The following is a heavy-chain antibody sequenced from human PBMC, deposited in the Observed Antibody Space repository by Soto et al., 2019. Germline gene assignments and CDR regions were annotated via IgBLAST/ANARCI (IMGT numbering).Heavy chain of an antibody. J-gene: IGHJ4*02. D-gene: IGHD2-15*01. CDR2: IWYDATNK. V-gene: IGHV3-33*01. CDR1: GFTFSTYG. CDR3: ARDFCGGGRCPFDY. Sequence: QVQLVESGGGVVQPGRSLRLSCVASGFTFSTYGMHWVRQAPGKGLEWVAVIWYDATNKYYAASVEGRFTISRDNSKNTVFLQMNSLRAEDTALYYCARDFCGGGRCPFDYWGQGTLVTVSS.